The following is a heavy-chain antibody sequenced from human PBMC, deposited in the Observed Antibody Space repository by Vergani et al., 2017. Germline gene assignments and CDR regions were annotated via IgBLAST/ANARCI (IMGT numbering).Heavy chain of an antibody. CDR2: INPNSGGT. J-gene: IGHJ4*02. CDR3: ARVGTSSIRDYFDY. D-gene: IGHD2-2*01. Sequence: QVQLVQSGAEVKKPGASVKVSCKASGYTFTDYFMHWVRQAPGQGLEWMGWINPNSGGTNYAQKFQGRVTMTRDTSISTAYMELSNLRSDDTAVYYCARVGTSSIRDYFDYWGQGTLVTVSS. V-gene: IGHV1-2*02. CDR1: GYTFTDYF.